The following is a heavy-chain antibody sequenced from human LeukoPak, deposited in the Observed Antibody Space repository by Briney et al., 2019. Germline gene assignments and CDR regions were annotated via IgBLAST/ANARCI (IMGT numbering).Heavy chain of an antibody. CDR3: ARTTYWDGADL. D-gene: IGHD4/OR15-4a*01. V-gene: IGHV4-34*01. CDR2: INSGGNT. CDR1: GASLSGYY. J-gene: IGHJ4*02. Sequence: PSETLSLTCEVSGASLSGYYWTWYRQTSGKGLEWIGDINSGGNTNYNPSLKSRVAISRHSSSSNFSLEMTSVTAADTAVYFCARTTYWDGADLWGQGALVIVSS.